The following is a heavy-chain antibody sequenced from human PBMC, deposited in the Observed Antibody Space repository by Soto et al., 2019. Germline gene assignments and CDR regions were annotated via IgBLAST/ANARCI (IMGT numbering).Heavy chain of an antibody. CDR2: ISGSGGST. CDR1: GFTFSSYA. J-gene: IGHJ6*02. CDR3: ARGRSVGITMVRGNNYGMDV. V-gene: IGHV3-23*01. D-gene: IGHD3-10*01. Sequence: EVQLLESGGGLVQPGGSLRLSCAASGFTFSSYAMSWVRQAPGKGLEWVSAISGSGGSTYYADSVKGRFTISRDNSKNTLYLQMNSLRAEDTAVYYCARGRSVGITMVRGNNYGMDVWGQGTTVTVSS.